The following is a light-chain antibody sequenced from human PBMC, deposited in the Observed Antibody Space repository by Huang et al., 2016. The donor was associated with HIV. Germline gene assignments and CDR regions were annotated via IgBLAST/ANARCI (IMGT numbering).Light chain of an antibody. CDR3: MQGIYLPLT. V-gene: IGKV2-29*02. Sequence: DIVMTQTPLSLSVTPGQPASISCQSSQSLLHTNGKTYLYWYLQKAGQSPQLLSYEVSRRVAGVPEMSRGSGSGKDFTLKISRVEAEDVGVYYCMQGIYLPLTFGQGTRLEMK. CDR1: QSLLHTNGKTY. J-gene: IGKJ5*01. CDR2: EVS.